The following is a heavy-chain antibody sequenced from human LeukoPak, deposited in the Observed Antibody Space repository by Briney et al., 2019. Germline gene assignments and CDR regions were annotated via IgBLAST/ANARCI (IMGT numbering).Heavy chain of an antibody. V-gene: IGHV4-30-4*08. D-gene: IGHD3-22*01. J-gene: IGHJ4*02. CDR3: ARWISGYYLYYFVY. CDR1: GGSISSGDYY. CDR2: IYYSGST. Sequence: PSETLSLTCTVSGGSISSGDYYWSWIRQPPGKGLEWIGYIYYSGSTYYNPSLKSRVTISVDTSKNQFSLKLSSVTAADTAVYYCARWISGYYLYYFVYWGQGNLVTVSS.